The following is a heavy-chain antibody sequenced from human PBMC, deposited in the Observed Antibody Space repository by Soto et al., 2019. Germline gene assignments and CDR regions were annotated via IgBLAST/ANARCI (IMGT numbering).Heavy chain of an antibody. CDR1: GGTFSSYA. CDR3: ARDTYCSGGSCYSVSYYYGMDV. J-gene: IGHJ6*02. CDR2: IIPIFGTA. V-gene: IGHV1-69*13. Sequence: SVKVSCKASGGTFSSYAISWVRQAPGQGLEWMGGIIPIFGTANYAQKFQGRVTITADESTSTAYMELSSLGSEDTAVYYCARDTYCSGGSCYSVSYYYGMDVWGQRTTVTVSS. D-gene: IGHD2-15*01.